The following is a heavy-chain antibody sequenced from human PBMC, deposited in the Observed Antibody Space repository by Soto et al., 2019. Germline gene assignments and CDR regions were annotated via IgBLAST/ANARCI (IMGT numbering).Heavy chain of an antibody. CDR3: ATLTKYDILTGFYPC. CDR1: GFTVNSNY. J-gene: IGHJ4*02. V-gene: IGHV3-66*01. CDR2: IYSDGST. Sequence: EVQLVESGGGLVQPGGSLRLSCAASGFTVNSNYMSWVRQAPGKGLEWVSVIYSDGSTYYAHSVKGRFIISRDNSHNTQYFQMNSLRAEDTAVYYCATLTKYDILTGFYPCWGQGTLVTVSS. D-gene: IGHD3-9*01.